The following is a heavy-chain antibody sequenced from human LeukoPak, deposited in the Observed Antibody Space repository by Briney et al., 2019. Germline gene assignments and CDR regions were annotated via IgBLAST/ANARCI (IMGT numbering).Heavy chain of an antibody. CDR3: ARLYGSGSYYNY. CDR2: IYHSGSA. Sequence: PSETLSLTCTVSGGSISSYYWSWIREPPGKGLEWIGYIYHSGSANYNPSLKSRVTISVDTSKNQFSLKLSSVTAADTAVYYCARLYGSGSYYNYWGQGTLVTVSS. V-gene: IGHV4-59*12. CDR1: GGSISSYY. D-gene: IGHD3-10*01. J-gene: IGHJ4*02.